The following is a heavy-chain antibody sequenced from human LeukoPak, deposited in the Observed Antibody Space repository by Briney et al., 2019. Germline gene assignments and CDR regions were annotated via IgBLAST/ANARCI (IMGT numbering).Heavy chain of an antibody. J-gene: IGHJ5*02. D-gene: IGHD3-10*01. CDR2: ISGSGGST. V-gene: IGHV3-23*01. CDR3: ARDSSSGVTMVRGVISNWFDP. CDR1: GFTFSSYA. Sequence: GGSLRLSCAASGFTFSSYAMSWVRQAPGKGLEWVSAISGSGGSTYYADSVKGRFTISRDNSKNTLYLQMNSLRAEDTAVYYCARDSSSGVTMVRGVISNWFDPWGQGTLVTVSS.